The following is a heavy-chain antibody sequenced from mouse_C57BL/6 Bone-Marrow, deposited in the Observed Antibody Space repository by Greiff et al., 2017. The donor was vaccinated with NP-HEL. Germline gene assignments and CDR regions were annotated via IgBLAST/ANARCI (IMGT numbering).Heavy chain of an antibody. CDR1: GYTFPSYW. J-gene: IGHJ2*01. CDR3: ARSVYDYGPYYFDY. CDR2: IDPSDSYT. V-gene: IGHV1-59*01. D-gene: IGHD2-4*01. Sequence: VQLQQPGAELVRPGTSVKLSCKASGYTFPSYWMHWVKQRPGQGLEWIGVIDPSDSYTNYHQKFKGQATLTVETSSSTAYMQISSLTSEYSAVYYCARSVYDYGPYYFDYWGQGTTLTVSS.